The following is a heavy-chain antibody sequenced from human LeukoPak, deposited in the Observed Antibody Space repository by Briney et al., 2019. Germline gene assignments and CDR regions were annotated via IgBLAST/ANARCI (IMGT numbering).Heavy chain of an antibody. Sequence: EGSLRLSCAGSGFTFPTYGMHWVRQAQGKGLEWVAYISYDGNKGYYTDSVKGRFTISRDNSKNMLFLQMGSLRIEDTGVYYCAKDSTRDYGYYGMPESWGQGTLVTVS. V-gene: IGHV3-30*18. J-gene: IGHJ4*02. CDR3: AKDSTRDYGYYGMPES. D-gene: IGHD4-17*01. CDR2: ISYDGNKG. CDR1: GFTFPTYG.